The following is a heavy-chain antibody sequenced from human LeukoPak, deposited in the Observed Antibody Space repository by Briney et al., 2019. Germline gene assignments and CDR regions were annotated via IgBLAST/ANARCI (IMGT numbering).Heavy chain of an antibody. D-gene: IGHD1-26*01. V-gene: IGHV5-51*01. CDR3: ARGVGVRGVTFDI. CDR2: IYPGDCDT. J-gene: IGHJ3*02. CDR1: GGFFTSYW. Sequence: GGGLQIFCWGAGGFFTSYWIGWGRQLAGKGLEWMVIIYPGDCDTRYSASFQVQVTISADKSISTAYLQWSSLKASDTAMYYCARGVGVRGVTFDIWGQGTMVTVSS.